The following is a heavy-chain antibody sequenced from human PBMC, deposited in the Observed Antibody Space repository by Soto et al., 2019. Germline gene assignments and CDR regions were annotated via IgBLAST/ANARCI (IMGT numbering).Heavy chain of an antibody. J-gene: IGHJ4*02. CDR1: GFTFSSYG. V-gene: IGHV3-30*18. CDR2: ISYDGSNK. CDR3: AKDRDGTMVRGVLDY. Sequence: GGSLRLSCAASGFTFSSYGMHWVRQAPGKGLEWVAVISYDGSNKYYADSVKGRFTISRDNSKNTLYLQMNSLRAEDTAVYYCAKDRDGTMVRGVLDYWGQGTLVTVSS. D-gene: IGHD3-10*01.